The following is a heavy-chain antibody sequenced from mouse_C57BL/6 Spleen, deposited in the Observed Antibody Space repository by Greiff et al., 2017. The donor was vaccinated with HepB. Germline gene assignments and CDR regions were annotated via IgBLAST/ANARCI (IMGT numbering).Heavy chain of an antibody. J-gene: IGHJ4*01. CDR3: ARFTTVVNYYAMDY. Sequence: QVQLKQSGAELARPGASVKLSCKASGYTFTSYGISWVKQRTGQGLEWIGEIYPRSGNTYYNEKFKGKATLTADKSSSTAYMELSSLTSEDSAVYFCARFTTVVNYYAMDYWGQGTSVTVSS. D-gene: IGHD1-1*01. V-gene: IGHV1-81*01. CDR2: IYPRSGNT. CDR1: GYTFTSYG.